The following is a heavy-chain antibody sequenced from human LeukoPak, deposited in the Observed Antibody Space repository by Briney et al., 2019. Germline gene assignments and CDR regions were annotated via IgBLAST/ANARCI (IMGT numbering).Heavy chain of an antibody. V-gene: IGHV4-59*08. CDR2: IDYSGST. J-gene: IGHJ4*02. Sequence: PSETLSLTCTVSGGSISSYYWSWIRQPPGKGLEWIGYIDYSGSTTYSPSLKSRVTMSVDTSKNQFSLKLSSVTAADTAVYYCARHGRSYSFDYWGQGTLVTVSS. D-gene: IGHD2-15*01. CDR3: ARHGRSYSFDY. CDR1: GGSISSYY.